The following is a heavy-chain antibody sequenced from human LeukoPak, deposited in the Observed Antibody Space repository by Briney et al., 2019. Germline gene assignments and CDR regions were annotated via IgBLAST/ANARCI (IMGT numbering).Heavy chain of an antibody. V-gene: IGHV3-66*01. Sequence: GGSLRLSCAASGFTVSSNYMSWVRQAPGKGLEWVSVIYSGGSTYYADSVKGRFTISRDNSKNTLYLQMNSLRAEDTAVYYCAGMSSGYYGLYYYGMDVWGQGTTVTVSS. D-gene: IGHD3-22*01. CDR3: AGMSSGYYGLYYYGMDV. CDR1: GFTVSSNY. CDR2: IYSGGST. J-gene: IGHJ6*02.